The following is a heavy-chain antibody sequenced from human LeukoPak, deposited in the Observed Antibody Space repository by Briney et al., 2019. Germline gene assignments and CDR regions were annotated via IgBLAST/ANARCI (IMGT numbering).Heavy chain of an antibody. CDR2: IYYSGST. V-gene: IGHV4-59*01. J-gene: IGHJ4*02. CDR1: GGSISSYY. Sequence: SETLSLTCTVSGGSISSYYWSWIRQPPGKGLEWIGYIYYSGSTNYNPSLKSRVTISVDTSKNQFSLKLSSVTAADTAVYYCARGYDILTGFYHWGQGTLVTVSS. D-gene: IGHD3-9*01. CDR3: ARGYDILTGFYH.